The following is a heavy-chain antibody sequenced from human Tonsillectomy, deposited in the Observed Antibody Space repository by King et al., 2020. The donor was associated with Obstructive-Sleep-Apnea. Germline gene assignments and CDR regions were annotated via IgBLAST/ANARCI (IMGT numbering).Heavy chain of an antibody. J-gene: IGHJ4*02. CDR3: ARRGASSWYDY. D-gene: IGHD6-13*01. Sequence: QLVQSGAEVKKPGESLKISCKGSAYSFTSYWLGWVRQMPGKGLEFMGIISPADSDTRYSPSFQGQVTIPADKSISTAYLQWSSLKASDTAIYYCARRGASSWYDYWGQGTLVTVSS. V-gene: IGHV5-51*01. CDR1: AYSFTSYW. CDR2: ISPADSDT.